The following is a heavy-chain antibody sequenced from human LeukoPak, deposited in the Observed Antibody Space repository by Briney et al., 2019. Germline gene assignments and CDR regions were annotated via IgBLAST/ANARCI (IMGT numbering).Heavy chain of an antibody. J-gene: IGHJ3*02. V-gene: IGHV4-34*01. Sequence: KSSETLSLTCAVYGGSFSGYYWSWLRQPPGKGLEWIGEINHSGSTNYNPSLKSRVTISVDTSKNQFSLKLSSVTAADTAVYYCARPYDSSGSDAFDIWGQGTMVTVSS. D-gene: IGHD3-22*01. CDR2: INHSGST. CDR3: ARPYDSSGSDAFDI. CDR1: GGSFSGYY.